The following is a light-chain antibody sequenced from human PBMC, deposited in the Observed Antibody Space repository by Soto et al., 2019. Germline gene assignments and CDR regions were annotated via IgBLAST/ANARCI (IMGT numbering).Light chain of an antibody. Sequence: DIQMTQSPSSVSASVGDTVTITCRASQGINNWLAWYQQKPGKAPKLLIYDPSSLQSGVPSRCSGSGSGTDFTIIISSLLPAHFATYYCLQANTFPFTFGGGTNV. CDR2: DPS. J-gene: IGKJ4*01. V-gene: IGKV1D-12*01. CDR3: LQANTFPFT. CDR1: QGINNW.